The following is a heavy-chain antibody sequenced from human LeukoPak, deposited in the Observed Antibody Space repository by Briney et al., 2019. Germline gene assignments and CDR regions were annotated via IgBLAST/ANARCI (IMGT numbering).Heavy chain of an antibody. V-gene: IGHV5-51*03. D-gene: IGHD6-13*01. CDR1: GYSFTNYW. CDR2: IYPGDFDT. CDR3: ASGGYSSSWYYFDY. J-gene: IGHJ4*02. Sequence: GESLKISCKGSGYSFTNYWIGWVRQMPGKGLEWMGIIYPGDFDTRYGPSFQGQVSISADKSISTAYLQWSSLKASDTAMYYCASGGYSSSWYYFDYWGQGTLVTVSS.